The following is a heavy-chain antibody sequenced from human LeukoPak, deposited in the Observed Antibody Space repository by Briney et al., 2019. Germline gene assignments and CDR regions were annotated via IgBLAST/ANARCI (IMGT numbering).Heavy chain of an antibody. J-gene: IGHJ6*02. CDR1: GFTFSSYA. CDR2: ISYDGSNK. Sequence: GGSLRLSCAASGFTFSSYAMHWVRQAPGKGLEWVAVISYDGSNKYYADSVKGRFTISRDNSKNTLYLQMNSLRAEDTAVYYCARAQYSSSWYNSYYYYYGMDVWGQGTLVTVSS. CDR3: ARAQYSSSWYNSYYYYYGMDV. D-gene: IGHD6-13*01. V-gene: IGHV3-30*04.